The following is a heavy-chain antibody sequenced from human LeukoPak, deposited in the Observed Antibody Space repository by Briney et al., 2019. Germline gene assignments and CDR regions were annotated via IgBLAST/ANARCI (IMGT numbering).Heavy chain of an antibody. D-gene: IGHD3/OR15-3a*01. CDR1: GYSFTSYW. Sequence: GEALKISCKGSGYSFTSYWIGWVRQVPGKGLGWIGIIFSGDSDIRYSPSFEGQVTISPDKSNSTAYLQRSSLQASDTGMYCWARQVVAMIFGVVHFDYWGQGTLVTVSS. J-gene: IGHJ4*02. CDR3: ARQVVAMIFGVVHFDY. V-gene: IGHV5-51*01. CDR2: IFSGDSDI.